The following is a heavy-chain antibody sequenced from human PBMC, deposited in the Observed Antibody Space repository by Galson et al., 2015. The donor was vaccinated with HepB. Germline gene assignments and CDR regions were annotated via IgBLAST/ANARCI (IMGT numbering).Heavy chain of an antibody. CDR2: INPNSGDT. D-gene: IGHD3-10*01. CDR1: GFTFTAYY. V-gene: IGHV1-2*02. J-gene: IGHJ4*02. Sequence: SVKVSCKASGFTFTAYYMHWVRQAPGQGLEWMGWINPNSGDTKYAQKFQGRVTMTRDTSISTAYMELSRLRSDDTAVYYCARDRGFGESFPIDYWGQGTLVTVSS. CDR3: ARDRGFGESFPIDY.